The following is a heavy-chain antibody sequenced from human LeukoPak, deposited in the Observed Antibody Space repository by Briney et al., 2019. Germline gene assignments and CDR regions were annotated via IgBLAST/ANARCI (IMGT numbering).Heavy chain of an antibody. J-gene: IGHJ4*02. Sequence: SVKASCKASGGTFSSYAISWVRQAPGQGLECMGRIIPILGIANYAQKFQGRVTITRNTSINTVYMELSSLRSEDTAMYYCAREGDSWGQGTLVTVSS. CDR1: GGTFSSYA. CDR2: IIPILGIA. CDR3: AREGDS. V-gene: IGHV1-69*04.